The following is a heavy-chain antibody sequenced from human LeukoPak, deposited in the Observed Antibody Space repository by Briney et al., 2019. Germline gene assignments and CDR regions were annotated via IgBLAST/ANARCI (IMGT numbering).Heavy chain of an antibody. CDR3: ARDPNYYAYDAFDI. D-gene: IGHD3-10*01. Sequence: GGSLRLSCAASGFTFNMYGMHWVRQAPGKGLEWVAHIWYDGRNKYYADFVKGRFSVSRDNSKNTLYLEMNSLRAEDTAVYYCARDPNYYAYDAFDIWGQGTMVTVS. CDR2: IWYDGRNK. J-gene: IGHJ3*02. CDR1: GFTFNMYG. V-gene: IGHV3-33*01.